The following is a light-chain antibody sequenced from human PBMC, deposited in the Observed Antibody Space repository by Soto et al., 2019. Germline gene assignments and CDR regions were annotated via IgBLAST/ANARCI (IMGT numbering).Light chain of an antibody. Sequence: IVLTQSPATLSLSPGERATLSCRASQSVSSDLAWYHQKPGQAPRLLIYGASTRATGIPARFSGSGSGTDFTLTISSLEPEDFAVYYCQQRSNWPPITFGQGTRLEI. CDR3: QQRSNWPPIT. CDR1: QSVSSD. V-gene: IGKV3-11*01. CDR2: GAS. J-gene: IGKJ5*01.